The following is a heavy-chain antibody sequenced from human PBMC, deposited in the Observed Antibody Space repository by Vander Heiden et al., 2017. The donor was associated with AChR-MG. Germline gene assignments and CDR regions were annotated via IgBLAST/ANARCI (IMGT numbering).Heavy chain of an antibody. CDR3: ARGLGFWGSSGWYYFQH. J-gene: IGHJ1*01. D-gene: IGHD6-19*01. CDR1: GGYFSGYY. Sequence: QVQLQQWGAGLLKPSETLSLTCAVYGGYFSGYYWSWMRQPPGKGLECIGEINHSGSTNYNPSLKSRVTISVDTSKNQFSLKLSSVTAADTAVYYCARGLGFWGSSGWYYFQHWGQGTLVTVSS. V-gene: IGHV4-34*01. CDR2: INHSGST.